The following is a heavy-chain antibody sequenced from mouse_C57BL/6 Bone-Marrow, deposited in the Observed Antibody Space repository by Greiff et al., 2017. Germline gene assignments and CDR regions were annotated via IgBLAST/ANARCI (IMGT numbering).Heavy chain of an antibody. CDR1: GYAFSSSW. Sequence: QVQLQQSGPELVKPGASVKISCKASGYAFSSSWMNWVKQRPGKGLEWIGRIYPGDGDTNYNGKFKGKATLTADKSSSTADMQLSSLTSEDSAVYFCALYYDSPFYAMDYWGQGTSVTVSS. D-gene: IGHD2-4*01. J-gene: IGHJ4*01. V-gene: IGHV1-82*01. CDR3: ALYYDSPFYAMDY. CDR2: IYPGDGDT.